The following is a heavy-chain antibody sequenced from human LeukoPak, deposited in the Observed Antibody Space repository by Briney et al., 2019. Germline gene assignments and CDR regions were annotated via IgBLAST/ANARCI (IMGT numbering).Heavy chain of an antibody. Sequence: ASVEVSCKASGYTFTSYGISWVRQAPGQGLEWMGWISAYNGNTNYAQKLQGRVTMTTDTSTSTAYMELRSLRSDDTAVYYCARTRYCSGGSCLDYWGQGTLVTVSS. D-gene: IGHD2-15*01. CDR1: GYTFTSYG. CDR2: ISAYNGNT. J-gene: IGHJ4*02. CDR3: ARTRYCSGGSCLDY. V-gene: IGHV1-18*01.